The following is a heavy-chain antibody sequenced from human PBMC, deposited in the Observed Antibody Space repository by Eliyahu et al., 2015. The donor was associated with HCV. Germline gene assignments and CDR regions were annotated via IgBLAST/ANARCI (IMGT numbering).Heavy chain of an antibody. CDR3: ARHSTYDFWSGYDSISAYYYGMDV. J-gene: IGHJ6*02. V-gene: IGHV4-39*01. CDR1: YY. D-gene: IGHD3-3*01. Sequence: YYWGWIRQPPGKGLEWIGSIYYSGSTYYNPSLKSRVTISVDTSKNQFSLKLSSVTAADTAVYYCARHSTYDFWSGYDSISAYYYGMDVWGQGTTVTVSS. CDR2: IYYSGST.